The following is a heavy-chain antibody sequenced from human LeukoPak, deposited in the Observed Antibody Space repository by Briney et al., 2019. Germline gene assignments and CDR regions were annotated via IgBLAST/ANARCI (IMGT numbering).Heavy chain of an antibody. J-gene: IGHJ4*02. CDR1: GFTFSDYT. Sequence: GGSLRLSCAASGFTFSDYTMNWVRQAPGKGLEWVSSISSSSSYIYYADSVKGRFTISRDNAKNSLYLQMNSLRAEDTAVYYCARDGNRYYDFWSGYYYFDYWGQGTLVTVSS. CDR3: ARDGNRYYDFWSGYYYFDY. V-gene: IGHV3-21*01. CDR2: ISSSSSYI. D-gene: IGHD3-3*01.